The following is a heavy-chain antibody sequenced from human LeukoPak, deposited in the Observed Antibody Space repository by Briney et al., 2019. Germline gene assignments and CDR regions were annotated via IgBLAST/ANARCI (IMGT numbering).Heavy chain of an antibody. CDR1: GFTVSSNY. CDR2: IYSGGST. D-gene: IGHD6-13*01. J-gene: IGHJ6*02. V-gene: IGHV3-53*01. CDR3: ARARIAAAVLYGMDV. Sequence: GGSLRLSCAASGFTVSSNYMSWVRQAPGKGLEWVSVIYSGGSTYYADSVKGRFTISRDNSKNTLYLQMNSLRAEDTAVYYCARARIAAAVLYGMDVWGQGTTVTVSS.